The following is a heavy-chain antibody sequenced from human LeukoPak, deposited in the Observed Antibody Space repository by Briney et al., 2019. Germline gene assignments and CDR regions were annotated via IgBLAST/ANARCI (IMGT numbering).Heavy chain of an antibody. J-gene: IGHJ4*02. Sequence: SGTLSLTCTISGDSTNTYFWSWIRQPPGKGLEWIGYFYYTGTTNYNPSLKSRVTISVDTSKNQFSLKVNSVTAADTGVYYCASKSTDHGELRFDYWGQGTLVTVSS. CDR1: GDSTNTYF. D-gene: IGHD4-17*01. CDR2: FYYTGTT. V-gene: IGHV4-59*01. CDR3: ASKSTDHGELRFDY.